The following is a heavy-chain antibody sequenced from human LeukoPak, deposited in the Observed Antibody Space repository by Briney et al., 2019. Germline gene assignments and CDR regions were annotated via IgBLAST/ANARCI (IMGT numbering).Heavy chain of an antibody. Sequence: SETLSLTCSVSGYSISSGYFWGWIRQPPGKGPEWIASISYTTSTYYTPSLNSRVAISLDTSKNQFSLRLNSVTAADTALYYCARGRASLVRGVIAREFFDYWGQGILVTVSS. CDR3: ARGRASLVRGVIAREFFDY. J-gene: IGHJ4*02. D-gene: IGHD3-10*01. V-gene: IGHV4-38-2*02. CDR1: GYSISSGYF. CDR2: ISYTTST.